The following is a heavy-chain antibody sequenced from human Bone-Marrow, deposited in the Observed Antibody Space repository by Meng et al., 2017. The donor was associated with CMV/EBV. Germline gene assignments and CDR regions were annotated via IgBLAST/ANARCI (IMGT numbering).Heavy chain of an antibody. V-gene: IGHV1-18*01. CDR3: ARDVVVVPAANGDYYYYGMDV. D-gene: IGHD2-2*01. Sequence: ASVKVSCKASGYTFTSYGISWVRQAPGQGLEWMGWISAYNGNTNYAQKFQGRVTMTRDTSISTAYMELSRLRSDDTAVYYCARDVVVVPAANGDYYYYGMDVWGQGTTVTVSS. CDR1: GYTFTSYG. CDR2: ISAYNGNT. J-gene: IGHJ6*02.